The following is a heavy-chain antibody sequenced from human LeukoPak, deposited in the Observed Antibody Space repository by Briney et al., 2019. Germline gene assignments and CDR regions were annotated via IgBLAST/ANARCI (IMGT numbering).Heavy chain of an antibody. CDR3: ARHNSGSYLNI. J-gene: IGHJ3*02. D-gene: IGHD1-26*01. CDR1: GGSISSSNW. CDR2: IYHSGST. Sequence: SETLSLTCAVSGGSISSSNWWSWVRQPPGKGLEWIGEIYHSGSTNYNPSLKSRVTVSVDTSKNQFSLKLSSVTAADTAVYYCARHNSGSYLNIWGQGTMVTVSS. V-gene: IGHV4-4*02.